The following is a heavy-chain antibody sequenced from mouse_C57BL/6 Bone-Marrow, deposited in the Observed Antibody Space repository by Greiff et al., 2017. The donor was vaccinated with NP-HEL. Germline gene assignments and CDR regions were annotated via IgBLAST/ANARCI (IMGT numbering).Heavy chain of an antibody. CDR3: TTETAQATGDY. V-gene: IGHV14-4*01. Sequence: EVKLQQSGAELVRPGASVKLSCTASGFNIKDDYMHWVKQRPEQGLEWIGWIDPENGDTEYASKFQGKATITADTSSNTAYLQLSSLTSEDTAVYYCTTETAQATGDYWGQGTTLTVSS. D-gene: IGHD3-2*02. CDR2: IDPENGDT. CDR1: GFNIKDDY. J-gene: IGHJ2*01.